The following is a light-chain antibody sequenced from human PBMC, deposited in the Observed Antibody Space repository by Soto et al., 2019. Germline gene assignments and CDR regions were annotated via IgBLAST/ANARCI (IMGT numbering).Light chain of an antibody. CDR1: SSDVGGYNY. CDR3: SSYAGSNILV. J-gene: IGLJ3*02. V-gene: IGLV2-8*01. Sequence: QSALTQPPSGSGSPGQSVTISCTGTSSDVGGYNYVSWYQQHPGKVPKLMIYEVTKRPSGVPDRFSGSKSGNTASLTVSGLQAEDEADYYCSSYAGSNILVFGGGTKVTVL. CDR2: EVT.